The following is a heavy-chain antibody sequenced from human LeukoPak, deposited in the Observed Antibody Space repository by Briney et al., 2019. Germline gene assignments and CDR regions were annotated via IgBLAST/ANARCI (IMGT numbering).Heavy chain of an antibody. J-gene: IGHJ4*02. CDR3: ARDHDYGDYSVYFDY. CDR1: GFTFSSYG. D-gene: IGHD4-17*01. Sequence: GRSLRLSCAASGFTFSSYGMHWVRQAPGKGLEWVAVIWYDGSNKYYADSVKGRFTISRDNSKNTLYLQMNSLRAEDTAVYYCARDHDYGDYSVYFDYWGQGTLVTVSS. CDR2: IWYDGSNK. V-gene: IGHV3-33*01.